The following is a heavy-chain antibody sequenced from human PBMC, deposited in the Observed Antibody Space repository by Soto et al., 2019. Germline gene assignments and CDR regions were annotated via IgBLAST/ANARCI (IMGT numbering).Heavy chain of an antibody. V-gene: IGHV4-59*01. CDR2: IYYTGST. Sequence: SETLCLTCTVSGGSISSYYWSWIRQPPGKGLEWIAYIYYTGSTNYNPSLKSRVTLSADTSKNQFSLKLSSVTAADTAMYYCARVDSSGSYFDSWGQGTLVTVSS. D-gene: IGHD3-22*01. CDR3: ARVDSSGSYFDS. J-gene: IGHJ4*02. CDR1: GGSISSYY.